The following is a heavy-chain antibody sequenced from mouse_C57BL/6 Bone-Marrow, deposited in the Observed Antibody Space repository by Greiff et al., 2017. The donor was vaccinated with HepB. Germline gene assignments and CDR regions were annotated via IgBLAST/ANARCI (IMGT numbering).Heavy chain of an antibody. CDR3: AGRYYGSSFFDY. CDR1: GYTFTDYY. CDR2: IFPGSGST. J-gene: IGHJ2*01. Sequence: VQLQQSGPELVKPGASVKISCKASGYTFTDYYINWVKQRPGQGLEWIGWIFPGSGSTYYNEKFKGKATLTVDKSSSTAYMLLSSLTSEDSAVYCCAGRYYGSSFFDYWGQGTTLTVSS. D-gene: IGHD1-1*01. V-gene: IGHV1-75*01.